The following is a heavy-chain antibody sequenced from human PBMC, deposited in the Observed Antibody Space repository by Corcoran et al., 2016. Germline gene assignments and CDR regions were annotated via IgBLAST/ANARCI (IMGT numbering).Heavy chain of an antibody. J-gene: IGHJ6*02. D-gene: IGHD2-2*01. CDR1: GYTFTSYY. V-gene: IGHV1-46*01. CDR2: INPSGGST. CDR3: VRDRTVVPATRVDYYYGMDV. Sequence: QVQLVQSGAEVKKPGASVKVSCKASGYTFTSYYMHWVRQAPGQGLEWMGIINPSGGSTSYAQKFQGRVTMTRDTSTSTVYMELSRLRSEDTAVYYCVRDRTVVPATRVDYYYGMDVWGQGTTVTVSS.